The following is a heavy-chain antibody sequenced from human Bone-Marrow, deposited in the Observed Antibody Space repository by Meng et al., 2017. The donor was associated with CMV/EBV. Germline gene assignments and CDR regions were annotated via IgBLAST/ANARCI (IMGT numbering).Heavy chain of an antibody. J-gene: IGHJ4*02. Sequence: GGSLRLSCAASGFTFDDYAMHWVRQVPGKGLEWVSGITRSGGSIAYADSVKGRFTISRDNAKNSLYLQMNGLRAEDTALYYCVGSRSGELSLRYWGQGTLVTVSS. D-gene: IGHD3-16*02. CDR1: GFTFDDYA. V-gene: IGHV3-9*01. CDR3: VGSRSGELSLRY. CDR2: ITRSGGSI.